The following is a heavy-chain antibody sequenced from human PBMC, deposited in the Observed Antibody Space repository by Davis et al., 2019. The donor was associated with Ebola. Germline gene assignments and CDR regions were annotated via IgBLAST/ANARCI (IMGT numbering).Heavy chain of an antibody. D-gene: IGHD5-24*01. J-gene: IGHJ6*02. CDR1: GGSITSADHY. Sequence: MPSETLSLTCTVSGGSITSADHYWSWVRQPPGKGLEWIGEIYHSGSTNYNPSLKSRVTISVDKSKNQFSLKLSSVTAADTAVYYCARDLGWLQVGGMDVWGQGTTVTVSS. V-gene: IGHV4-39*07. CDR2: IYHSGST. CDR3: ARDLGWLQVGGMDV.